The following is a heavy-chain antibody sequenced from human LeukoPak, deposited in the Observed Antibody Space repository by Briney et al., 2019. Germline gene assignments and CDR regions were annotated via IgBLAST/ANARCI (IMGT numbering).Heavy chain of an antibody. D-gene: IGHD3-10*01. Sequence: GESLKISCEASGYTFSNQWIGWVRQMPGKGLDCMGIIYPGDSDTRYSPSFEGQVSISVDKSITTAYLQWSSLKASDTAIYYCARTGYHYGSGSHFAFDVWGQGTAVTVSS. CDR3: ARTGYHYGSGSHFAFDV. V-gene: IGHV5-51*01. CDR1: GYTFSNQW. J-gene: IGHJ3*01. CDR2: IYPGDSDT.